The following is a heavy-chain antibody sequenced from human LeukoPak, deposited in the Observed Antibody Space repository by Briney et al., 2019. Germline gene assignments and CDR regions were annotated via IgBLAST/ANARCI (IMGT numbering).Heavy chain of an antibody. CDR2: INHSGST. D-gene: IGHD5-12*01. V-gene: IGHV4-34*01. CDR3: ARGGGYSGYVNSFDY. CDR1: GGSFSGYY. J-gene: IGHJ4*02. Sequence: SETLSLTCAVYGGSFSGYYWSWLRQPPGKGLEWIGEINHSGSTNYNPSLKSRVTISVDTSKNQFSLKLSSVTAADTAVYYCARGGGYSGYVNSFDYWGQGTLVTVSS.